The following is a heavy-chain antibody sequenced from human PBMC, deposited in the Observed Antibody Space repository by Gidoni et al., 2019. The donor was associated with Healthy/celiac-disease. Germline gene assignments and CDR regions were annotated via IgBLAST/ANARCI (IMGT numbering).Heavy chain of an antibody. Sequence: QVQLVQSGAEVKKHGSSVKVSCKASGGTFSSYAISWVRQAPGQGLEWMGRIIPILGIANYAQKFQGRVTITADKSTSTAYMELSSLRSENTAVYYCAGRTGSSWNYFDYWGQGTLVTVSS. J-gene: IGHJ4*02. CDR2: IIPILGIA. CDR3: AGRTGSSWNYFDY. CDR1: GGTFSSYA. D-gene: IGHD6-13*01. V-gene: IGHV1-69*04.